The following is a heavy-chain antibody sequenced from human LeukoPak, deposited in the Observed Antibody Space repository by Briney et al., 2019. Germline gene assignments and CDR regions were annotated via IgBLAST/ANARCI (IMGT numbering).Heavy chain of an antibody. V-gene: IGHV1-18*01. CDR1: GYTFTSYG. D-gene: IGHD2-2*01. CDR3: ARKVVVPDTTNCFDP. J-gene: IGHJ5*02. Sequence: ASVKVSCKASGYTFTSYGISWVRQAPGQGLEWMGWISAYNGNTNYAQKLQGRVTMTTDTSTSTAYMELRSLRSDDTAVYYCARKVVVPDTTNCFDPWGQGTLVTVSS. CDR2: ISAYNGNT.